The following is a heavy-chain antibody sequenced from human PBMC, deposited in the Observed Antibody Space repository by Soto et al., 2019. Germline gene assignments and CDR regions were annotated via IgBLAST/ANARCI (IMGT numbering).Heavy chain of an antibody. J-gene: IGHJ6*02. V-gene: IGHV4-30-4*01. CDR1: GGSISSGDYY. D-gene: IGHD3-3*01. CDR3: ARDLHLEWLPPGMDV. CDR2: IYYSGST. Sequence: SETLSLTCTVSGGSISSGDYYWSWTRQPPGKGLEWIGYIYYSGSTYYNPSLKSRVTISVDTSKNQFSLKLSSVTAADTAVYYCARDLHLEWLPPGMDVWGQGTTVTVSS.